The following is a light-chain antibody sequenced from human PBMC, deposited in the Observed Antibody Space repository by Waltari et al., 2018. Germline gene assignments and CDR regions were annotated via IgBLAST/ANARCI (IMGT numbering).Light chain of an antibody. V-gene: IGLV1-44*01. Sequence: QSVLTQPPSASVTPGQRVTISCSGRTSNFGSNSFNWYQQLPGTAPNLLIYTNNQRPSGVPDRFSGSKSGTSATLAIGGLRSADEADYYCAAWDDSLNGWVFGGGTKLTVL. J-gene: IGLJ3*02. CDR2: TNN. CDR1: TSNFGSNS. CDR3: AAWDDSLNGWV.